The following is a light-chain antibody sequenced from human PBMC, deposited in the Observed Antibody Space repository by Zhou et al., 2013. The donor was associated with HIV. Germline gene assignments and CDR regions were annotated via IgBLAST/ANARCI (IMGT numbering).Light chain of an antibody. CDR1: QSLLHSNGYNY. CDR3: MQALQTRYT. CDR2: LGS. V-gene: IGKV2-28*01. Sequence: DIVLTQSPLSLPVILGEAASISCRSSQSLLHSNGYNYLDWYVQKPGQSPKLLMYLGSNRASGVPDRFSGSGSGTDFTLKISRVEAEDVGVYYCMQALQTRYTFGQGTKLEIK. J-gene: IGKJ2*01.